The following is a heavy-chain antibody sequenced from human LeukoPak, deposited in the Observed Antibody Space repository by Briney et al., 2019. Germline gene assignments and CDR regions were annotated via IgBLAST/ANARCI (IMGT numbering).Heavy chain of an antibody. Sequence: GSLRLSCAASGFTFSSFSMHWVRQAPGKGLEWVALISYDGNNKFHADSVKGRFTISRDNSKNTLYLQMNSLRVEDTAVFYCARRGSTSMFDFWGQGTLVTVSS. CDR3: ARRGSTSMFDF. CDR2: ISYDGNNK. J-gene: IGHJ4*02. CDR1: GFTFSSFS. V-gene: IGHV3-30-3*01. D-gene: IGHD2-2*01.